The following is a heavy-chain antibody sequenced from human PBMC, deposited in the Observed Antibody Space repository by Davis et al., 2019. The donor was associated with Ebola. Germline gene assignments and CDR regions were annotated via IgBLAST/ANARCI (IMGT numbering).Heavy chain of an antibody. Sequence: ASVKVSCKASGYTFTSYGISWVRQAPGQGLEWMGWISAYNGNTNYAQKLQGRVTMTTDTSTSTAYMELRSLRSEDTAVYYCAGGGYYYNSSGPRFDYWGQGTLVTVSS. CDR1: GYTFTSYG. CDR2: ISAYNGNT. D-gene: IGHD3-22*01. CDR3: AGGGYYYNSSGPRFDY. V-gene: IGHV1-18*01. J-gene: IGHJ4*02.